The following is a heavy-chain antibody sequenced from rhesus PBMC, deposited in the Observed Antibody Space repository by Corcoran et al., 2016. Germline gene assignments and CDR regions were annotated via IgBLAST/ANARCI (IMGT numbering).Heavy chain of an antibody. J-gene: IGHJ4*01. CDR2: ITNTGDRT. CDR3: STDPGGVCCTFDY. V-gene: IGHV3S5*01. D-gene: IGHD2-39*02. Sequence: EVQLVETGGGGVQPGGSLRLSCGASGFTFSSHGMSWVRQAPGKGLEWVSGITNTGDRTFYADSVKGRFTISRDNSKNTVSLQMNSLRAEDTAVYYCSTDPGGVCCTFDYWGQGVLVTVSS. CDR1: GFTFSSHG.